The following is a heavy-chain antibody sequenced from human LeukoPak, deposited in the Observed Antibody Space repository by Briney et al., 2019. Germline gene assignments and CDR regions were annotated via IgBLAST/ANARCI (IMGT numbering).Heavy chain of an antibody. Sequence: PSETLSLTCTVSGGSISNYYWSWIRQPPGKGLEWIGYIYASGGTNYNPSLKSRVTISVDTSKNQFSLRLSSVTAADTAMYYCARLTGYQQPTGGYYYYMDVWGKGTTVTVSS. J-gene: IGHJ6*03. CDR2: IYASGGT. CDR3: ARLTGYQQPTGGYYYYMDV. D-gene: IGHD6-13*01. CDR1: GGSISNYY. V-gene: IGHV4-4*09.